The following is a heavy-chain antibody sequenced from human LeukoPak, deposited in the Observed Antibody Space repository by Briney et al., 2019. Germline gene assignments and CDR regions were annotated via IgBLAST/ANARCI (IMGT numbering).Heavy chain of an antibody. D-gene: IGHD6-13*01. V-gene: IGHV1-69*13. J-gene: IGHJ4*02. Sequence: GASVKVSCKASGGTFSSYAISWVRQAPGQGLEWMGGIIPIFGTANYAQKCQGRVTITADESTSTAYMELSSLRSEDTAVYYCARVPSAAGYYFDYWGQGTLVTVSS. CDR3: ARVPSAAGYYFDY. CDR2: IIPIFGTA. CDR1: GGTFSSYA.